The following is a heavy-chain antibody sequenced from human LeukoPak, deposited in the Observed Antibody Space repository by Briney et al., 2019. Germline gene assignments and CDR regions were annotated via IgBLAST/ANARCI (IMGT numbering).Heavy chain of an antibody. Sequence: GGSLRLSCAASEFTFSTYEMNWVRQAPGKGLEWVSWISSSGSTTYYAGSVRGRFTISKDNAKNSLYLQMNRLRAEDTAVYYCARGGTTPYWGQGTLVTVSS. V-gene: IGHV3-48*03. CDR2: ISSSGSTT. D-gene: IGHD4-17*01. J-gene: IGHJ1*01. CDR1: EFTFSTYE. CDR3: ARGGTTPY.